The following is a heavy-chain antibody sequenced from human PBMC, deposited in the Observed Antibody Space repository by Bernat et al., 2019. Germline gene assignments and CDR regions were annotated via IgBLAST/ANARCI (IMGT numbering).Heavy chain of an antibody. D-gene: IGHD5-18*01. CDR3: ARSPTMVTFPRFDY. CDR1: GGSISSYY. Sequence: QVQLQESGPGLVKPSETLSLTCTVSGGSISSYYWSWIRQPPGKGLDWIGYVYHTGSTNYNPSLKSRVSMSVATSKNQFSLNLTSVTAADTAVYYCARSPTMVTFPRFDYWGQGTLVTVSS. V-gene: IGHV4-59*01. CDR2: VYHTGST. J-gene: IGHJ4*02.